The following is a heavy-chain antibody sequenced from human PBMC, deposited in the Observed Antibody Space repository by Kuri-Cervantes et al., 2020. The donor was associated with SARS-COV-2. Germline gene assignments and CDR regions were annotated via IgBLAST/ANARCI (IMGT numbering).Heavy chain of an antibody. CDR3: ARESSCWYWVLGY. CDR1: GYTFTGYY. CDR2: INPNSGGT. J-gene: IGHJ4*02. V-gene: IGHV1-2*02. Sequence: ASVKVSCKASGYTFTGYYMHWVRQAPGQGLEWMGWINPNSGGTNYAQKFQGRVTMTRDTSISTAYMELRRLSSDDRAGYYCARESSCWYWVLGYWGQGTLVTVSS. D-gene: IGHD6-19*01.